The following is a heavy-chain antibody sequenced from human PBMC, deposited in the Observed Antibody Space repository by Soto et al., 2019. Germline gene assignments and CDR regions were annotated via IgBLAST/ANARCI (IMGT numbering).Heavy chain of an antibody. Sequence: QVQLVQSGAEVKKPGASVKVSCKASGYTFTSYGISWVRQAPGQGLEWMGWISAYNGNKNYAQKLQGRFTMTTDTSTGTAYMELRSLRSDDTAVYYCARVGRFGDYYYYCCMDVWGQGTTVTVSS. J-gene: IGHJ6*02. V-gene: IGHV1-18*01. D-gene: IGHD3-10*01. CDR2: ISAYNGNK. CDR3: ARVGRFGDYYYYCCMDV. CDR1: GYTFTSYG.